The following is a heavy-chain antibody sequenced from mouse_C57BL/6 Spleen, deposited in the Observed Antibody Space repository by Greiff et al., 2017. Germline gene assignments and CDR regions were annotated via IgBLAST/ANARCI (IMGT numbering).Heavy chain of an antibody. V-gene: IGHV1-52*01. Sequence: QVQLQQPGAELVRPGSSVKLSCKASGYTFTSYWMHWVKQRPIQGLEWIGNIDPSDSETHYNQNFKDKATLTVDKSSSTAYMQLSSLTSEDSAVYYGARWSYYSNYGFDYWGQGTTRTVSS. CDR2: IDPSDSET. CDR3: ARWSYYSNYGFDY. D-gene: IGHD2-5*01. J-gene: IGHJ2*01. CDR1: GYTFTSYW.